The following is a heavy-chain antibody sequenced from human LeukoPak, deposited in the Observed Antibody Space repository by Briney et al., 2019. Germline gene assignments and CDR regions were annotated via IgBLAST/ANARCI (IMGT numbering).Heavy chain of an antibody. CDR3: AKDYDFWSGSLGV. J-gene: IGHJ6*02. CDR2: ISYDGSNK. D-gene: IGHD3-3*01. Sequence: SGGSLRPSCAASGFTFSSYGMHWVRQAPGKGLEWVAVISYDGSNKYYADSVKGRFTISRDNSKNTLYLQMNSLRAEDTAVYYCAKDYDFWSGSLGVWGQGTTVTVSS. V-gene: IGHV3-30*18. CDR1: GFTFSSYG.